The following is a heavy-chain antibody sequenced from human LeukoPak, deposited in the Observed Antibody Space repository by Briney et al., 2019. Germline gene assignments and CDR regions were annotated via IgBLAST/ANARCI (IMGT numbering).Heavy chain of an antibody. CDR1: GFTFSSYS. Sequence: PGGSLRLSCAASGFTFSSYSMNWVRQAPGKGLERVSSISSSSSYIYYADSVKGRFTISRDNAKNSLYLQMNSLRAEDTAVYYCARDLSHDYGVLVYYYMDVWGKGTTVTVSS. J-gene: IGHJ6*03. V-gene: IGHV3-21*01. CDR2: ISSSSSYI. CDR3: ARDLSHDYGVLVYYYMDV. D-gene: IGHD4-17*01.